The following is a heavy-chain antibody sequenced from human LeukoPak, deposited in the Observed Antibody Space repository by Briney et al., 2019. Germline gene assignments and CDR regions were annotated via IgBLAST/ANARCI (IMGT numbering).Heavy chain of an antibody. Sequence: LGEPLKISCQGAGYTFGNHGFAGVRQMPGKGLEWMGIIYPLDSTISYSTSFKGQVTISADKSISTAYLQWSSLKAWDTAMYYCARLLGQGGGSDGWFYFDSWGQGTLVTVSS. V-gene: IGHV5-51*01. J-gene: IGHJ4*02. D-gene: IGHD6-19*01. CDR1: GYTFGNHG. CDR2: IYPLDSTI. CDR3: ARLLGQGGGSDGWFYFDS.